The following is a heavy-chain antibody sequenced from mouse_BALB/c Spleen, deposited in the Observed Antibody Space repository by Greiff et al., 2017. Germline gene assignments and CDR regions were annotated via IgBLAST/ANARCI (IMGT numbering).Heavy chain of an antibody. CDR2: ISDGGSYT. D-gene: IGHD2-4*01. CDR3: ARGDYDYDGYAMDY. V-gene: IGHV5-4*02. J-gene: IGHJ4*01. CDR1: GFTFSDYY. Sequence: EVKLVESGGGLVKPGGSLKLSCAASGFTFSDYYMYWVRQTPEKRLEWVATISDGGSYTYYPDSVKGRFTISRDNAKNNLYLQMSSLKSEDTAMYYCARGDYDYDGYAMDYWGQGTSVTVSS.